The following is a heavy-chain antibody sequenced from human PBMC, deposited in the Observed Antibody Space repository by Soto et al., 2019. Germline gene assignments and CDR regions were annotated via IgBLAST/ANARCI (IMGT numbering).Heavy chain of an antibody. J-gene: IGHJ5*02. CDR3: ARALPWFGKYGFDP. D-gene: IGHD3-10*01. CDR1: GGSFSGYY. V-gene: IGHV4-34*01. Sequence: PSETLSLTCAVYGGSFSGYYWSWIRQPPGKGLEWIGEINHSGSTNYNPSLKSRVTISVDTSKNQFSLKLSSVTAADTAVYDCARALPWFGKYGFDPWGQGTRVT. CDR2: INHSGST.